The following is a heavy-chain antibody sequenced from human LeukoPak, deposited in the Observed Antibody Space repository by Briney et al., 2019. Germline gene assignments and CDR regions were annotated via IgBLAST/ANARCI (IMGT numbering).Heavy chain of an antibody. Sequence: ASVKVSCKASGGTFSSYAISWVRQAPGQGLEWMGGIIPIFGTANYAQKFQGRVTITADESTSTAYMELSSLRSEDTAVYYCARDNPSGTPYSGSYPRDYYYYMDVRGKGTTVTVSS. CDR1: GGTFSSYA. D-gene: IGHD1-26*01. V-gene: IGHV1-69*01. CDR3: ARDNPSGTPYSGSYPRDYYYYMDV. J-gene: IGHJ6*03. CDR2: IIPIFGTA.